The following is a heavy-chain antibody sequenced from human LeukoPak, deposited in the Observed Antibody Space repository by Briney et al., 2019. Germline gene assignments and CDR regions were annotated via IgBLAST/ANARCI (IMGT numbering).Heavy chain of an antibody. J-gene: IGHJ4*02. CDR1: GFTFSSYA. D-gene: IGHD6-6*01. Sequence: GGSLRLSCAASGFTFSSYAMSWVRQAPGKGLEWVSAISGSGGSTCYADSVKGRFTISRDNSKNTLYLQMNSLRAEDTAVYYCAKDAGKYSSSPIDYWGQGTLVTVSS. CDR2: ISGSGGST. CDR3: AKDAGKYSSSPIDY. V-gene: IGHV3-23*01.